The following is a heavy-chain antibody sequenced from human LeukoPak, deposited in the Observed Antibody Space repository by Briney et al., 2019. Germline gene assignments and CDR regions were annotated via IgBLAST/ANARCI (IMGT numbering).Heavy chain of an antibody. V-gene: IGHV3-66*01. Sequence: PGGSLRLSCAASGFTVSSKYMSWVRQAPGKGLEWVSVIYSGGNTYYADSAKGRFTISRDNSKNTVNLQMNSLRAEDTAVYYCASGIEVGPIYFDYWGQGTLVTVSS. D-gene: IGHD6-19*01. CDR3: ASGIEVGPIYFDY. CDR2: IYSGGNT. CDR1: GFTVSSKY. J-gene: IGHJ4*02.